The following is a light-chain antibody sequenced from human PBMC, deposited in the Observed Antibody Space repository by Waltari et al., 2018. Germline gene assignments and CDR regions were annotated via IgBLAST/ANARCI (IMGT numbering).Light chain of an antibody. CDR1: QSIGRS. V-gene: IGKV6-21*02. CDR2: YAS. Sequence: EIVLTQSPDFQSVTPKEKVTITCRGSQSIGRSLHWYQRKPGQSPNLLIKYASQSISGVPSRFSGSGSGTDFTLTITSLEAEDAATYFCHQSSKLPITFGQGTRLEI. J-gene: IGKJ5*01. CDR3: HQSSKLPIT.